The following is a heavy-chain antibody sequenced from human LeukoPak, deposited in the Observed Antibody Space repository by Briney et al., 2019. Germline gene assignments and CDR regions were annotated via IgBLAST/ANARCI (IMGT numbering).Heavy chain of an antibody. D-gene: IGHD3-9*01. Sequence: GGSLRLSCAASEFTFSGSAMHWVRQASGKGLEWVGRIRSKANSYATAYAASVKGRFTSSRDDSKNTAYLQMNSPKTEDTAVYCCTRYLSCYFDGWRQGSLVGVPS. CDR3: TRYLSCYFDG. CDR2: IRSKANSYAT. CDR1: EFTFSGSA. J-gene: IGHJ4*02. V-gene: IGHV3-73*01.